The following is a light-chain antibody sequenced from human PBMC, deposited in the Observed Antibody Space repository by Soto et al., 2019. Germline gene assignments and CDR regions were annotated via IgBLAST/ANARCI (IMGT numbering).Light chain of an antibody. J-gene: IGKJ1*01. CDR3: QQYGSSRP. CDR2: GAS. CDR1: QSVSSSY. V-gene: IGKV3-20*01. Sequence: IVLTXSPGTLSLSXXERATLSCRASQSVSSSYLAWYQQKPGQAPRLLIYGASSRATGIPDRFSGSGSGTDFTLTISRLEPEDFAVYYCQQYGSSRPFGQVTKV.